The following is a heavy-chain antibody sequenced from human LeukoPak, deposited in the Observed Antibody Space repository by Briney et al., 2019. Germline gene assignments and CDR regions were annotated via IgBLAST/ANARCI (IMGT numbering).Heavy chain of an antibody. J-gene: IGHJ6*03. D-gene: IGHD6-19*01. CDR2: INWNGGST. Sequence: PGGSLRLSCAASGFTFDDYGMSWVRQAPGKGLEWVSGINWNGGSTAYADSVKGRFTISRDNSKNTLYLQMNSLRAEDTAVYYCARVFGSSGWYRISHYYYMDVWGKGTTVTISS. CDR1: GFTFDDYG. V-gene: IGHV3-20*04. CDR3: ARVFGSSGWYRISHYYYMDV.